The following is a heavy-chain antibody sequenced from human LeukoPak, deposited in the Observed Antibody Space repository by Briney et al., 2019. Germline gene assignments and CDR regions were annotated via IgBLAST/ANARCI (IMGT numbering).Heavy chain of an antibody. D-gene: IGHD3-3*01. CDR2: MKQDGSEI. V-gene: IGHV3-7*01. CDR3: AREMGSGYPHFDY. Sequence: GGSLRLSCAASGFTFSNYWMSWVRQAPGKRLEWVANMKQDGSEIHYVDSVKGRFTISRDNAKNSLYLQMNSLRVEDTAVYYCAREMGSGYPHFDYWGQGTLVTVSS. J-gene: IGHJ4*02. CDR1: GFTFSNYW.